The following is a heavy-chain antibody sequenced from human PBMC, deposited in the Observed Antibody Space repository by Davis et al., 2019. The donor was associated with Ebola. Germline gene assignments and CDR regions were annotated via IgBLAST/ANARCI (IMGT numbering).Heavy chain of an antibody. Sequence: SLKISCAASGFTFSTYGMHWVRQAPGKGLEWVAVISYDGSNKYYADSVKGRFTISRDNSKNTLYLQMNSLRAEDTAVYYCANYDSSGYYRAEDYWGQGTLVTVSS. V-gene: IGHV3-30*18. CDR2: ISYDGSNK. CDR3: ANYDSSGYYRAEDY. J-gene: IGHJ4*02. CDR1: GFTFSTYG. D-gene: IGHD3-22*01.